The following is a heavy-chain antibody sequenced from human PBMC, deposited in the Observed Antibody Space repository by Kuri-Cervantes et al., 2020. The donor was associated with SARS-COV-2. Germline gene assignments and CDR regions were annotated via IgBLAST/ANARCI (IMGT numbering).Heavy chain of an antibody. J-gene: IGHJ6*03. CDR2: IYRSGST. D-gene: IGHD3-3*01. V-gene: IGHV4-38-2*02. CDR3: AREFPQGRIFGVVPTRYYYYYMDV. CDR1: GYSISSGYY. Sequence: GSLRLSCTVSGYSISSGYYWGWIRQPPGKGLEWIGSIYRSGSTYYNPSLKSRVTISVDTSKNQFSLKLSSVTAADTAVYYCAREFPQGRIFGVVPTRYYYYYMDVWGKGTTVTVSS.